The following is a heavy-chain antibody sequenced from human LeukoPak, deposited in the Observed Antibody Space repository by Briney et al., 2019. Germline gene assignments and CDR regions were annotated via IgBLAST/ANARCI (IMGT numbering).Heavy chain of an antibody. CDR2: ISGSGGST. D-gene: IGHD3-22*01. J-gene: IGHJ4*02. CDR1: GFTFSSYS. Sequence: SGGSLRLSCAASGFTFSSYSINWVRQAPGKGLEWVSAISGSGGSTYYADSVKGRFTISRDNSKNTLYLQMNSLRAEDTAVYYCARGTHYYDSSGYYPYYFDYWGQGTLVTVSS. CDR3: ARGTHYYDSSGYYPYYFDY. V-gene: IGHV3-23*01.